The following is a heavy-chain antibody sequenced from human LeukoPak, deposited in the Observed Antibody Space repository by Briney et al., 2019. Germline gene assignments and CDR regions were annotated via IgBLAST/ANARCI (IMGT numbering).Heavy chain of an antibody. V-gene: IGHV1-2*06. CDR1: GYTFTGYY. J-gene: IGHJ4*02. Sequence: ASVKVSCKASGYTFTGYYMHWVRQAPGQGLEWMGRINPNSGGTNYAQKFQGRVSMTRDTSISTAYMDLSRLRSDDTAVYHCAREPLDSSSWSYYFDYWGQGTLVTVSS. CDR2: INPNSGGT. D-gene: IGHD6-13*01. CDR3: AREPLDSSSWSYYFDY.